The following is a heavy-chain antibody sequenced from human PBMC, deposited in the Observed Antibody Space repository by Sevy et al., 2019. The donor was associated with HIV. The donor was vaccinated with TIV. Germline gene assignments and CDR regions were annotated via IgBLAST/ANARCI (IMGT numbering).Heavy chain of an antibody. D-gene: IGHD6-13*01. CDR2: IWYDGSNK. CDR3: AKDRLVAAAGTEYLDY. J-gene: IGHJ4*02. CDR1: GFTFSSYG. Sequence: GGSLRLSCAASGFTFSSYGMHWVRQAPGKGLEWVAVIWYDGSNKYYADSVKGRFTISRDNSKNTLYLQMNSLRAEDTAVYYCAKDRLVAAAGTEYLDYWGQGTLVTVSS. V-gene: IGHV3-33*06.